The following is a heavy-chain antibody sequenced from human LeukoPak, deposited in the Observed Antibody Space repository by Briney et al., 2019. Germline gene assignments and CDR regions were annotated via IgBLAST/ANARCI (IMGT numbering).Heavy chain of an antibody. Sequence: TTSETLSLTCSVSGGSFISYYWSWIRQPPGKGLEWIGYIYTSGNTNYNPSRKSRVTISVDTSKNQFSLKLSSVTAADTAVYYCVSLLTTSQFDYWGQGTLVTVSS. CDR2: IYTSGNT. CDR3: VSLLTTSQFDY. J-gene: IGHJ4*02. D-gene: IGHD3-22*01. CDR1: GGSFISYY. V-gene: IGHV4-4*09.